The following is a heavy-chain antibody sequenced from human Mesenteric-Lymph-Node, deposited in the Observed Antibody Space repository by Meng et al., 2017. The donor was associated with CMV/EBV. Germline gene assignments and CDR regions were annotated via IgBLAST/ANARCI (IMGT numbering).Heavy chain of an antibody. CDR2: ISYDGSNK. Sequence: GESLKISCAASGFTFSSYAMHWVRQAPGKGLEWVAVISYDGSNKYYADSVKGRFTISRDNSKNTLYLQMNSLRAEDTAVYYCARDWRPYSSSWYYYYYYYGMDVWGQGTTVTVSS. D-gene: IGHD6-13*01. CDR3: ARDWRPYSSSWYYYYYYYGMDV. V-gene: IGHV3-30-3*01. J-gene: IGHJ6*02. CDR1: GFTFSSYA.